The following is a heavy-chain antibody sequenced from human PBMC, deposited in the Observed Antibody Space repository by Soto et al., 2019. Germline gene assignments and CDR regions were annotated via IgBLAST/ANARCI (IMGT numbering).Heavy chain of an antibody. CDR2: ISTDDGET. CDR1: GYNFMTYA. Sequence: QVQLVQSGPEMKNPGASVKVSCKASGYNFMTYAISWVRQAPGQGLEWMGWISTDDGETHYAQRFQDSVTMTTDASTTTAYLELRSLRSDDTAVYYCARDPRIHRSSSRGGGLDPWGQGTLVTVSS. J-gene: IGHJ5*02. CDR3: ARDPRIHRSSSRGGGLDP. V-gene: IGHV1-18*01. D-gene: IGHD6-13*01.